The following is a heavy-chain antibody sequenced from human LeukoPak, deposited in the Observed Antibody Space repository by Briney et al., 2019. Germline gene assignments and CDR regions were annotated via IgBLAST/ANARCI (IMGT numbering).Heavy chain of an antibody. CDR2: ISYDGSNK. Sequence: PGGSLRLSCAASGFTFSSYSMNWVRQAPGKGLEWVAVISYDGSNKYYADSVKGRFTISRDNSKNTLYLQMNSLRAEDTAVYYCAKDRSLIAVAGIEYYFDYWGQGTLVTVSS. J-gene: IGHJ4*02. V-gene: IGHV3-30*18. CDR3: AKDRSLIAVAGIEYYFDY. CDR1: GFTFSSYS. D-gene: IGHD6-19*01.